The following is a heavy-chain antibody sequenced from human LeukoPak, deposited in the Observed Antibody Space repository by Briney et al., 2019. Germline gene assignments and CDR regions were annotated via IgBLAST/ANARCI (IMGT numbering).Heavy chain of an antibody. CDR3: ARGKEILVIPAAILLDN. CDR2: IIPIFGTA. D-gene: IGHD2-2*01. J-gene: IGHJ4*02. Sequence: ASVKVSCKASGGSFSTYSINWVRQAPGQGLEWVGGIIPIFGTANYAQKFQGRVTITADESTSTAYMEINSVRSEDTAVYFCARGKEILVIPAAILLDNWGQGTLITVSS. CDR1: GGSFSTYS. V-gene: IGHV1-69*13.